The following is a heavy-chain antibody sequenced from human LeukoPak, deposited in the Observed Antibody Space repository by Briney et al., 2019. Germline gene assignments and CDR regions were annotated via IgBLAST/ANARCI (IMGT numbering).Heavy chain of an antibody. CDR3: ARDLNYGDYGAFDI. D-gene: IGHD4-17*01. CDR1: GFTFSSYS. V-gene: IGHV3-21*04. J-gene: IGHJ3*02. CDR2: ISSSSSYI. Sequence: GGSLRLSCAASGFTFSSYSMNWVRQAPGKGLEWVSSISSSSSYIYYADSVKGRFTISRDNSKNTLFLQMNSLTAEDTAIYSCARDLNYGDYGAFDIWGQGTMVTVSS.